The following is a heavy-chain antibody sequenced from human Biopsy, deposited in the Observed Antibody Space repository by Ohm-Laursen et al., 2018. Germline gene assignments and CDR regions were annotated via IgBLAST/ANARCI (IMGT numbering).Heavy chain of an antibody. CDR1: GGTFSSSA. CDR2: IIGIFRTA. V-gene: IGHV1-69*01. Sequence: SSVKVSCKASGGTFSSSAITWVRQAPGQGLEWMGGIIGIFRTAHYAQKFQGRVTITADEFMSTAYMELSSLRSEDMAVYYCARGGGYNWNNGWFDPWGQGTLVTVSS. J-gene: IGHJ5*02. D-gene: IGHD1/OR15-1a*01. CDR3: ARGGGYNWNNGWFDP.